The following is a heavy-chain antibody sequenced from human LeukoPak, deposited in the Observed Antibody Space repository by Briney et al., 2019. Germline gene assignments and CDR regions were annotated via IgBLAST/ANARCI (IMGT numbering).Heavy chain of an antibody. V-gene: IGHV3-53*01. CDR3: ARVRPIFGVTGPNGDREV. CDR2: IYPSGRT. D-gene: IGHD3-3*01. J-gene: IGHJ6*03. CDR1: GFGVINYN. Sequence: GGSLTLSCAGSGFGVINYNMTWVRQAPGKGLEWVSIIYPSGRTYYQASVKGRFTISRDTSKNTVYLQMSSLRDEDTAVYFCARVRPIFGVTGPNGDREVWGTGTTVTVS.